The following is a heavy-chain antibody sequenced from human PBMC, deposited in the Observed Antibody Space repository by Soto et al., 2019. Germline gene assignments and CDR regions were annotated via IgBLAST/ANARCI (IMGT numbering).Heavy chain of an antibody. Sequence: QVQLVQSGAEVKKPGASVRVSCKASGYAFINHNINWVRQATGKGLEWMGWMNPKSGNTGYAQKFQGIVTMIRSTTISTAYWELTNLTSEYTAVYYCARDIILEPAASNWFEPWGQGTLVTVSS. D-gene: IGHD2-2*01. CDR1: GYAFINHN. CDR3: ARDIILEPAASNWFEP. J-gene: IGHJ5*02. CDR2: MNPKSGNT. V-gene: IGHV1-8*01.